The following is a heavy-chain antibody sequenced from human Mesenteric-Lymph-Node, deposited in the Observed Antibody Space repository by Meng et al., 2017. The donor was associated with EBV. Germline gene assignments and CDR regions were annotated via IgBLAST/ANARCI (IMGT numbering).Heavy chain of an antibody. D-gene: IGHD4-17*01. CDR3: ARGDYLTYYYYGMDV. V-gene: IGHV1-18*01. Sequence: VHVVQSGAEVRQPGASVKLSCKASGYTFTSYGISWVRRAPGQGLEWMGWISAYNGNTNYAQKLQGRVTMTTDTSTSTAYMELRSLRSDDTAVYYCARGDYLTYYYYGMDVWGQGTMVTVSS. J-gene: IGHJ6*02. CDR2: ISAYNGNT. CDR1: GYTFTSYG.